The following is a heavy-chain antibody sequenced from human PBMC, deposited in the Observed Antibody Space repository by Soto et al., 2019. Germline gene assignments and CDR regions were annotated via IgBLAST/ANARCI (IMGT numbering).Heavy chain of an antibody. D-gene: IGHD4-17*01. J-gene: IGHJ4*02. V-gene: IGHV4-59*01. CDR1: GGSTSSYY. CDR2: IYYSGST. Sequence: DTLSLTCTVSGGSTSSYYWSWIRQPPGKGLEWIGYIYYSGSTNYNPSLKSRVTISVDASKNQFPLKLSSVTAADTAVYYCARGTTTLDYWGQGTLVTVSS. CDR3: ARGTTTLDY.